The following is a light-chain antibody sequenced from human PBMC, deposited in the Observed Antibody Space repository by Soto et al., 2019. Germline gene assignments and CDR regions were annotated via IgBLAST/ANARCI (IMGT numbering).Light chain of an antibody. V-gene: IGLV2-14*01. CDR1: SSDVGGYNY. Sequence: HSALTQPASVSGSPGQSITISCTGTSSDVGGYNYVSWYQQHPGKAPKLMIYEVSNRPSGVSNRFSGSKSGNTASLTISGLQAEDEADYYCSSYTSSSTRDVFGTGTKVTVL. J-gene: IGLJ1*01. CDR3: SSYTSSSTRDV. CDR2: EVS.